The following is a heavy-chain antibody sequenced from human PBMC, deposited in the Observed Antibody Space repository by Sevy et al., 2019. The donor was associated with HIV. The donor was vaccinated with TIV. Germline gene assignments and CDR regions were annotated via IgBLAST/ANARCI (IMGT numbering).Heavy chain of an antibody. D-gene: IGHD3-10*01. J-gene: IGHJ6*02. Sequence: TLSLTCAVYGGSFSGYYWSWIRQPPGKGLEWIGEINHSGSTNYNPSLKSRVTISVDTSKNQFSLKLSSVTAAETTVYYCARAAITMVRGVKSYYGMDVWGQGTTVTVSS. V-gene: IGHV4-34*01. CDR1: GGSFSGYY. CDR3: ARAAITMVRGVKSYYGMDV. CDR2: INHSGST.